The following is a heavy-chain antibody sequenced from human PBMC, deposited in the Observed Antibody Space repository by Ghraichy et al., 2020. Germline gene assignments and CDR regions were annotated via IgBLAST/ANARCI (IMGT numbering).Heavy chain of an antibody. CDR2: ISSSSSYI. CDR1: GFTFSSYS. D-gene: IGHD1-26*01. Sequence: GESLNISCAASGFTFSSYSMNWVRQAPGKGLEWVSSISSSSSYIYYADSVKGRFTISRDNAKNSLYLQMNSLRAEDTAVYYCARDERYSGSHHQPWNWYFDLWGRGTLVTVSS. J-gene: IGHJ2*01. CDR3: ARDERYSGSHHQPWNWYFDL. V-gene: IGHV3-21*01.